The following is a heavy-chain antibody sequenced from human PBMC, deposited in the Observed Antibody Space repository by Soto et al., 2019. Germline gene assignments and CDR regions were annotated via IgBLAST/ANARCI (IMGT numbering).Heavy chain of an antibody. Sequence: SGGSLRLSCAASGFTFSSYAMSWVRQAPGKGLEWVSAISGSGGSTYYADSVKGRFTISRDNSKNTLYLQMDSLRAEDTAVYYCARGSTDSYPGSRIFDFWGRGTLVTVSS. CDR3: ARGSTDSYPGSRIFDF. D-gene: IGHD3-10*01. CDR1: GFTFSSYA. CDR2: ISGSGGST. J-gene: IGHJ4*02. V-gene: IGHV3-23*01.